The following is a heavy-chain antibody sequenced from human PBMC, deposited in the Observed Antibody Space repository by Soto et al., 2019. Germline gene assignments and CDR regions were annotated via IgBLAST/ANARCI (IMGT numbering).Heavy chain of an antibody. J-gene: IGHJ6*02. CDR3: ARGNVRFAPSAVAAPTRSYYDGMDV. Sequence: SETLSLTCSVSGGSISTVGHYWTWIRQPPGKGLEWIGSIYHTGSTYYSKSLRSRLTMSVDTSKNQFSLKLTSVTAADTAVYYCARGNVRFAPSAVAAPTRSYYDGMDVWGQGTTVTVSS. D-gene: IGHD6-19*01. V-gene: IGHV4-31*03. CDR1: GGSISTVGHY. CDR2: IYHTGST.